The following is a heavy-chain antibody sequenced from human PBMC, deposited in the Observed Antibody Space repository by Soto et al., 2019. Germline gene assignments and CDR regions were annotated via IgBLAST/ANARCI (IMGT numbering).Heavy chain of an antibody. Sequence: QVQLVESGGGVVQPGRSQRLSCAASGFTFSMYGMHWVRQAPGKGLEWMATVYYDGHNKYYADSVRGRFTISRDNSKNMVYLQMNSLRAEYTAVYYCARDPPSTLGSFDIWGRGTMVTVSS. CDR3: ARDPPSTLGSFDI. CDR1: GFTFSMYG. J-gene: IGHJ3*02. D-gene: IGHD2-2*01. CDR2: VYYDGHNK. V-gene: IGHV3-33*01.